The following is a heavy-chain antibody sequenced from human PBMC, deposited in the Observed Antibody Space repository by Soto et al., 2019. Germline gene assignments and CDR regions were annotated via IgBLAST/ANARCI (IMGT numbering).Heavy chain of an antibody. J-gene: IGHJ6*03. CDR1: GFTFSGSA. V-gene: IGHV3-73*01. D-gene: IGHD5-12*01. CDR2: IRSKANSYAT. CDR3: TRSAATIWYYMDV. Sequence: GGSLRLSCAASGFTFSGSAMHWVRQASGKGLEWVSRIRSKANSYATAYAASVKGRFTISRDDSKNTAYLQMNSLKTEDTAVYYCTRSAATIWYYMDVWGKGTTVTVSS.